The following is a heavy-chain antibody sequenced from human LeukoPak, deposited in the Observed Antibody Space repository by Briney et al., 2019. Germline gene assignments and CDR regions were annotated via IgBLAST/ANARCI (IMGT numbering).Heavy chain of an antibody. Sequence: SETLSLTCTVSGGSISSSSYYWGWIRQPPGKGLEWIGSLYYSGSTYYNPSLNRRVTISVDTSKNQFSLKLSSVTAPDTAVYYCARHVPDDFCSGYYFVYFDYWGQGTLVTVSS. CDR2: LYYSGST. D-gene: IGHD3-3*01. V-gene: IGHV4-39*01. CDR3: ARHVPDDFCSGYYFVYFDY. J-gene: IGHJ4*02. CDR1: GGSISSSSYY.